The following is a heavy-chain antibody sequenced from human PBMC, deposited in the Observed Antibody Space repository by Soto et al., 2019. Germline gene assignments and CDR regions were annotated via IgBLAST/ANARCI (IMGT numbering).Heavy chain of an antibody. CDR2: IRGKTDGATT. J-gene: IGHJ4*02. CDR3: TTDIYDFWTGFPTG. V-gene: IGHV3-15*01. CDR1: GFTFRNAW. Sequence: DVQLVESGGGLVRPGGSLRLSCAASGFTFRNAWLSWVRQATGRGLEWIGHIRGKTDGATTDYAAPLKGRFSISRDDSINTLYLQMNSLKTEDTAIYYCTTDIYDFWTGFPTGWGQGTLVTVSS. D-gene: IGHD3-3*01.